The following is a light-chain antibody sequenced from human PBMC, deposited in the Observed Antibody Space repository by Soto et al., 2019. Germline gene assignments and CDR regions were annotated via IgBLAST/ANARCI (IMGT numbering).Light chain of an antibody. CDR2: DVS. Sequence: QSPLSQPASVSGSPGHAITISCSGTSSDVGAFNYVSWYQQHPGKAPKLMIYDVSNRPSGVSNRFSGSKSGNTASLTISGLRAEDEADYYCNSSTSNNTYVFGTGTKVTVL. CDR3: NSSTSNNTYV. CDR1: SSDVGAFNY. J-gene: IGLJ1*01. V-gene: IGLV2-14*03.